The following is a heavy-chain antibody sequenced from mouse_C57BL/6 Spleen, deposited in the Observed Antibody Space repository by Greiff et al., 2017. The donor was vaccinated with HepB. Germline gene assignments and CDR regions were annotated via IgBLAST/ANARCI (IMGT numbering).Heavy chain of an antibody. CDR3: TRERGYGEWYFDV. V-gene: IGHV1-15*01. Sequence: QVQLQQPGAELVRPGASVTLSCKASGYTFTDYEMHWVKQTPVHGLEWIGAIDPETGGTAYNQKFKGKAILTADKSSSTAYMELRSLTSEDSAVYYCTRERGYGEWYFDVWGTGTTVTVSS. D-gene: IGHD1-1*01. CDR1: GYTFTDYE. J-gene: IGHJ1*03. CDR2: IDPETGGT.